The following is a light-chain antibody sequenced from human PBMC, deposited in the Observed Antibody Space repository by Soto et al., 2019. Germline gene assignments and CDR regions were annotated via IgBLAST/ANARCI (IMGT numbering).Light chain of an antibody. CDR1: QGISSY. J-gene: IGKJ1*01. Sequence: AIRMTQSPSSFSASTGDRVTITCRASQGISSYLAWYQQKPGKAPKLLIYAASTLQSGVPSRCCGSGSGTDFTLTISCLQSEDFATYYCQQYYSYPHTFGQGTKVEIK. V-gene: IGKV1-8*01. CDR3: QQYYSYPHT. CDR2: AAS.